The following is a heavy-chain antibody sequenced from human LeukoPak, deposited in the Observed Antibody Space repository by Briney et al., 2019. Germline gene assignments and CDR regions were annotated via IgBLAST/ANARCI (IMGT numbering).Heavy chain of an antibody. D-gene: IGHD3-22*01. Sequence: PSGTLSLTCAVSGGSISSGSYYWGWIRQPPGKGLEWIGSIYYSGSTYYNLSLKSRVTISVDTSKNQFSLKLSSVTAADTAVYYCARDLGDSSGYYFDYWGQGTLVTVSS. CDR1: GGSISSGSYY. CDR2: IYYSGST. J-gene: IGHJ4*02. V-gene: IGHV4-39*07. CDR3: ARDLGDSSGYYFDY.